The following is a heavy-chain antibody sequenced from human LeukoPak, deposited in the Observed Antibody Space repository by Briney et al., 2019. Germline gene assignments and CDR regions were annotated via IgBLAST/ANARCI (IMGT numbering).Heavy chain of an antibody. V-gene: IGHV4-61*02. CDR3: ERGENGSSCPGYYYYYMDY. D-gene: IGHD6-13*01. Sequence: SETLSLTCTVSGGSISSGSYYWSWIRQPAGKGLEWIGRIYTSGSTNYNPSLKSRVTISVDTSKNQFSLKLSSVTAADTAVYYWERGENGSSCPGYYYYYMDYWGKGTTVTVSS. J-gene: IGHJ6*03. CDR2: IYTSGST. CDR1: GGSISSGSYY.